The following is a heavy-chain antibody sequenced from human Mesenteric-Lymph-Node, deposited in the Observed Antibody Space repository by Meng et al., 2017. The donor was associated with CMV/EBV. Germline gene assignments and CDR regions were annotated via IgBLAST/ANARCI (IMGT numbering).Heavy chain of an antibody. V-gene: IGHV1-69*01. J-gene: IGHJ4*02. CDR1: YG. CDR2: IIPILGST. CDR3: ARQNRKYFETGSYYGGYYFDY. Sequence: YGFNWVRQAPGQGLEWMGVIIPILGSTNYAQNFQGRATITADEATSTVFLELSSLTSEDTAVFYCARQNRKYFETGSYYGGYYFDYWGQGTLVTVSS. D-gene: IGHD3-10*01.